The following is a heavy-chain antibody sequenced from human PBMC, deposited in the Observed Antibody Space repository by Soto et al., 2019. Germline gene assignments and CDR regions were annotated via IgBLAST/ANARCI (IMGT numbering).Heavy chain of an antibody. D-gene: IGHD2-2*01. J-gene: IGHJ4*02. CDR1: GYTFTSYD. Sequence: ASVKVSCKASGYTFTSYDINWVRQATGQGLEWMGWMNPNSGNTGYAQKLQGRVTMTRNTSIRTAEMERNSLRSEDADVYYCARGGSKSEDGYWGQGTLVTVSS. V-gene: IGHV1-8*01. CDR3: ARGGSKSEDGY. CDR2: MNPNSGNT.